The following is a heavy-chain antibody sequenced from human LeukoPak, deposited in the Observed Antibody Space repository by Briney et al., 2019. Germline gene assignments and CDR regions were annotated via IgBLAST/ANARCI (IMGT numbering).Heavy chain of an antibody. J-gene: IGHJ6*02. D-gene: IGHD6-13*01. CDR1: GGSFSGYY. Sequence: PSETLSLTCAVYGGSFSGYYWSWIRQPPGKGLEWIGEINHSGSTNYNPSLKSRVTISVDTSKNQFSLKLSSVTAADTAVYYCARGQEGGYSSSWYPSRGYYYYGMDVWGQGTSVTVSS. CDR2: INHSGST. CDR3: ARGQEGGYSSSWYPSRGYYYYGMDV. V-gene: IGHV4-34*01.